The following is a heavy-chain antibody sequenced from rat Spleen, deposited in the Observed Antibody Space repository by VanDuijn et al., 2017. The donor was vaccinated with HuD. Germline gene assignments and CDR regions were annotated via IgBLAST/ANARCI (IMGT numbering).Heavy chain of an antibody. D-gene: IGHD1-5*01. CDR3: GRDEYRNNWGFAY. CDR1: GFSLSSNG. CDR2: ISSGGDT. Sequence: QVQLKESGPGLVQPSQTLSLTCTVSGFSLSSNGVSWVRQPPGTGLEWIAAISSGGDTFYSSALKSRLSISRDTSKNHVFLKMNSLQTEDTAIYFCGRDEYRNNWGFAYWGQGTLVTVSS. J-gene: IGHJ3*01. V-gene: IGHV2S12*01.